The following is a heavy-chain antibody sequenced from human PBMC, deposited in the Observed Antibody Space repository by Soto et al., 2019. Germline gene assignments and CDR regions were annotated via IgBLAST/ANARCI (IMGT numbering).Heavy chain of an antibody. CDR3: ARAEKWNLQYYFDY. V-gene: IGHV3-21*01. D-gene: IGHD1-1*01. CDR1: GFTFSSYS. Sequence: VPLLESGGGLVKPGGSLRLSCAASGFTFSSYSMNWVRQAPGKGLEWVSSISSSSSYIYYADSVKGRFTISRDNDKNSLYLQMNSLRAEDTAVYYCARAEKWNLQYYFDYWGQGTLVTVSS. J-gene: IGHJ4*02. CDR2: ISSSSSYI.